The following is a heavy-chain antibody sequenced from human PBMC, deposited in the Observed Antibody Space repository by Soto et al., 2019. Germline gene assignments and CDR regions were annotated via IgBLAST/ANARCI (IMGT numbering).Heavy chain of an antibody. CDR3: ARIVVIPAAPPYYNYYGVDV. CDR1: VGMPISSGHF. V-gene: IGHV4-39*01. CDR2: MYYSGST. J-gene: IGHJ6*02. Sequence: HRCSGSVGMPISSGHFLCWILQAPGKGLEWIGNMYYSGSTYYNMFLKSRVTMSVDTSKNQFSLKISSVTAADTSVYYCARIVVIPAAPPYYNYYGVDVWGQGTTVT. D-gene: IGHD2-2*01.